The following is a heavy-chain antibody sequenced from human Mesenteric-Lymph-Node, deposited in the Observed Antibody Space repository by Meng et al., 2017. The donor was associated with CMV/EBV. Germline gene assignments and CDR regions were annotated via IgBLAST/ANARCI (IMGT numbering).Heavy chain of an antibody. D-gene: IGHD3-9*01. CDR2: INHSGST. Sequence: QVPVYHGGARLVRPSETLSVTCAVYGGSFRCYYWNWIRQSPEKGLEWIGEINHSGSTTYNPSFTSRIIISVDTSTNQISLNMSSVTAADTAVYYCARGSSYDILTGYFDYWGQGALVTVSS. V-gene: IGHV4-34*01. CDR3: ARGSSYDILTGYFDY. J-gene: IGHJ4*02. CDR1: GGSFRCYY.